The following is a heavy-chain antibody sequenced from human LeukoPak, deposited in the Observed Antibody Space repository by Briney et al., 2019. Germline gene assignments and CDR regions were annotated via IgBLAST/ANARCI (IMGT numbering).Heavy chain of an antibody. Sequence: SETLSLTCSVSSVSISSFFWSCIRQPPGKGLEWIGSIHYSGDTKYNPSLKSRVPLSVDTSKQQFSLRLSSVTAADTAVYYCARDLELERNRWNYFESWGQGTLVTVSS. CDR3: ARDLELERNRWNYFES. D-gene: IGHD1-1*01. CDR2: IHYSGDT. J-gene: IGHJ4*02. V-gene: IGHV4-59*01. CDR1: SVSISSFF.